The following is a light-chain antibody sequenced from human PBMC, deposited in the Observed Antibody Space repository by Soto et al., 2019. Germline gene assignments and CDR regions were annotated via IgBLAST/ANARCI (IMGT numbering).Light chain of an antibody. Sequence: QSALTQPASVSGSPGQSIAISCTGTSSDVGGYNYVSWYQQHPGKAPKLIIYDVSNRPSGVSDRFSGSKSGNTASLTISGRQADDEADYYFSSYTSSNTRVFGTGTKLTVL. J-gene: IGLJ1*01. CDR3: SSYTSSNTRV. V-gene: IGLV2-14*01. CDR2: DVS. CDR1: SSDVGGYNY.